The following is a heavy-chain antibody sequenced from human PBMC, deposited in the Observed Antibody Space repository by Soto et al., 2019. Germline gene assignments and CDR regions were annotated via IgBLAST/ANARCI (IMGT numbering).Heavy chain of an antibody. J-gene: IGHJ6*02. CDR1: GYSFTSYW. Sequence: PGESLKISCKGSGYSFTSYWIGWVRQMPGKGLEWMGIIYPGDSDTRYSPSFQGQVTISADKSISTAYLQWSSLKASDTAMYYCARVPTQRSYGDYARQSFYYGMDVWGQGTTVTVSS. V-gene: IGHV5-51*01. D-gene: IGHD4-17*01. CDR3: ARVPTQRSYGDYARQSFYYGMDV. CDR2: IYPGDSDT.